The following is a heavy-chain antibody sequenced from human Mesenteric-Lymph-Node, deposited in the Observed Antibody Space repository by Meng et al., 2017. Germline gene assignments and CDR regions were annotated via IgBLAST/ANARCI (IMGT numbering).Heavy chain of an antibody. J-gene: IGHJ5*02. Sequence: VPPQASGAGLVQPSPPLSLTCAVSGVSISSGDYYWSWSRQPPGKGLEWIGYIYYSGSTYSNASLKSRVTISIDRSKNQFSLKLSSVTAADTAVYYCARDRKHYGERGWFDPWGQGTLVTVSS. D-gene: IGHD4-17*01. CDR3: ARDRKHYGERGWFDP. CDR1: GVSISSGDYY. CDR2: IYYSGST. V-gene: IGHV4-30-4*01.